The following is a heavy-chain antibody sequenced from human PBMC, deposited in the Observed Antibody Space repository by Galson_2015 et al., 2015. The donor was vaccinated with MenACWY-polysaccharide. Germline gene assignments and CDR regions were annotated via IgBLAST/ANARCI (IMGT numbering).Heavy chain of an antibody. CDR1: GFTFSSHW. V-gene: IGHV3-74*01. CDR2: IQSDGSST. CDR3: AREPAVPCVYFYY. D-gene: IGHD6-19*01. J-gene: IGHJ4*02. Sequence: SLRLSCAASGFTFSSHWMHWVRQAPGKGLVWVSRIQSDGSSTSYADSVKGRFTISRDNAKSTLYLQMNSLRADDTAVYYCAREPAVPCVYFYYWGLGTLVTVSS.